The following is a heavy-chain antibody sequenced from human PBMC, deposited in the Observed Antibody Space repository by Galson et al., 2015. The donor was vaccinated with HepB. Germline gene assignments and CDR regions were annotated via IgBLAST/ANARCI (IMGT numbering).Heavy chain of an antibody. CDR2: ITPLFGAG. J-gene: IGHJ5*02. D-gene: IGHD3-3*01. V-gene: IGHV1-69*13. Sequence: SVKVSCRASGGTFSTYAISWVRQAPGQGLEWMGGITPLFGAGKYAQKFQGRVTITADVSTTTAYMELSSLRSEDTAVYYCARDQARITIFGVVTPGWFDPWGQGTLVTVSS. CDR3: ARDQARITIFGVVTPGWFDP. CDR1: GGTFSTYA.